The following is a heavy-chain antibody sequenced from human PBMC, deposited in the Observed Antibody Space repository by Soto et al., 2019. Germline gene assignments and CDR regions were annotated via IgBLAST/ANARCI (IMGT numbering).Heavy chain of an antibody. Sequence: PGGSLRLSCAASVFTVSSNYMNWVRQAPGKGLEWVSVIYSGGTTYYADSVKGRFTISRDNSKNTLYLQMNSLRVEDTAVYYCARMRGNYRSLDYWAQGTLVTVSS. V-gene: IGHV3-53*01. CDR2: IYSGGTT. CDR1: VFTVSSNY. J-gene: IGHJ4*02. D-gene: IGHD3-16*02. CDR3: ARMRGNYRSLDY.